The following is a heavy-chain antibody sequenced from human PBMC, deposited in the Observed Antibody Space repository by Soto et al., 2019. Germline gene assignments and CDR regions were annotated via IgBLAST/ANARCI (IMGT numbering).Heavy chain of an antibody. D-gene: IGHD3-10*01. CDR3: ARDRDDYGSGNYYNRIDF. Sequence: QVHRVQSGAEVKKPGSSVKVSCKASGGIFSTYAISWLRHAPGQGLEWMGGIIPIFGTPNYAQRFQGRVTITADESTSTAYMELSRLRSEDTAVYYCARDRDDYGSGNYYNRIDFWGQGTLVTVSS. CDR2: IIPIFGTP. V-gene: IGHV1-69*01. J-gene: IGHJ4*02. CDR1: GGIFSTYA.